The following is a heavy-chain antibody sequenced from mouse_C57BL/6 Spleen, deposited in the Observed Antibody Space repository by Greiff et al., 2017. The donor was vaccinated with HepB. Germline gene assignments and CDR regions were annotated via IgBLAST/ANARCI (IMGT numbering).Heavy chain of an antibody. CDR1: GYTFTDYY. J-gene: IGHJ3*01. CDR2: INPNNGGT. CDR3: AREGSYGSPFAY. Sequence: VQLQQSGPELVKPGASVKISCKASGYTFTDYYMNWVKQSHGKSLEWIGDINPNNGGTSYNQKFKGKATLTVDKSSSTAYMELRSLTSEDSAVYYCAREGSYGSPFAYWGQGTLVTVSA. V-gene: IGHV1-26*01. D-gene: IGHD1-1*01.